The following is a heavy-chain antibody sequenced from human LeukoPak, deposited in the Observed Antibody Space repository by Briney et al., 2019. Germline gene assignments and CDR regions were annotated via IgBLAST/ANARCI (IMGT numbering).Heavy chain of an antibody. CDR3: ARDGCSSTSCYRYFQH. CDR1: GYTFTSYY. V-gene: IGHV1-46*01. D-gene: IGHD2-2*01. Sequence: GASVKVSYKASGYTFTSYYMHWVRQAPGQGLEWMGIINPSGGSTSYAQKFQGRVTMTRDMSTSTVYMELSSLRSEDTAVYYCARDGCSSTSCYRYFQHWGQGTLVTVSS. CDR2: INPSGGST. J-gene: IGHJ1*01.